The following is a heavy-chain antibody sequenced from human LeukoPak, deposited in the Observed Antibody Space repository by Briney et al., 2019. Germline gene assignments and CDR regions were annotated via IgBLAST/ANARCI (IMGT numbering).Heavy chain of an antibody. Sequence: PGGSLRLSCAASGFTFSTYAMTWVPQAPGRGREWVSSISGDGGYTYYADFVKGRFTISRDNSNNTLYLPMNSLRAEDTAVYYCAKGLDGSGSYSPLDYWGQGTLVTVSS. CDR3: AKGLDGSGSYSPLDY. J-gene: IGHJ4*02. V-gene: IGHV3-23*01. D-gene: IGHD3-10*01. CDR1: GFTFSTYA. CDR2: ISGDGGYT.